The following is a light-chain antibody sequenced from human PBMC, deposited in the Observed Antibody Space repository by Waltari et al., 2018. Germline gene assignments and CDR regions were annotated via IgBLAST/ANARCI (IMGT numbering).Light chain of an antibody. CDR3: LQDYNYPWT. V-gene: IGKV1-6*01. CDR1: QGIRSD. Sequence: AIQMTQFPSPLSASIGDRVTITCRASQGIRSDLTWYQQKPGKAPKLLIYSASSLQSGVPSRFSGSGSGTDFTLTISNLQPEDFATYYCLQDYNYPWTFGQGTKVEIK. J-gene: IGKJ1*01. CDR2: SAS.